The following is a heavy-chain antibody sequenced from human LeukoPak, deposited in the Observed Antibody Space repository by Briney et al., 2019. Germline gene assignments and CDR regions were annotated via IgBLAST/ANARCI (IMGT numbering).Heavy chain of an antibody. CDR2: ISGSGGST. J-gene: IGHJ4*02. V-gene: IGHV3-23*01. D-gene: IGHD6-13*01. CDR3: AKASSSWYSEIDY. CDR1: GFTFNTYA. Sequence: GGSLRLSCAASGFTFNTYAMAWVRQAPGKGLEWVSSISGSGGSTNYADSVKGRFFISRDKSGNTLFLQMSSLRAEDTAVYYCAKASSSWYSEIDYWGQGTQFTVSS.